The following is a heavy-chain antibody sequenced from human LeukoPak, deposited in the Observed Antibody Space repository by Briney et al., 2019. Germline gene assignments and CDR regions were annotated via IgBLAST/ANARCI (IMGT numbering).Heavy chain of an antibody. CDR2: ISYDGSNK. Sequence: GGSLRLSCAASGFTFSSYGMHWVRQAPGKGLEWVAVISYDGSNKYYADSVKGRFTISRDNSKNTLYLQMNSLRAEDTAVYYCARGGWCSSTSCYSDWFDPWGQGTLVTVSS. J-gene: IGHJ5*02. V-gene: IGHV3-30*03. CDR1: GFTFSSYG. CDR3: ARGGWCSSTSCYSDWFDP. D-gene: IGHD2-2*02.